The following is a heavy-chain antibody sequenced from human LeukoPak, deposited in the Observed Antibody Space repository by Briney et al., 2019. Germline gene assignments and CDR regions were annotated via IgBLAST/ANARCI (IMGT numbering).Heavy chain of an antibody. CDR3: ARNNGMDV. Sequence: GGSLRLSCAASGFALSSHWMTWVRQVPGRGPEWVANVSRDGSETYYLDSVKGRFTISKDNAKNSLYLQVNSLRAEDTALYHCARNNGMDVRGQGTTVIVSS. J-gene: IGHJ6*02. V-gene: IGHV3-7*03. CDR1: GFALSSHW. CDR2: VSRDGSET.